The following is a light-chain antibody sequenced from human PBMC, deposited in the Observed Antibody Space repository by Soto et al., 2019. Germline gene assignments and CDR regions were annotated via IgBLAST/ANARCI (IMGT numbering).Light chain of an antibody. Sequence: QSVLTQPPSVSEAPRQRVTISCSGSSSNIGNNFVNWYQQLPGKAPKLLIYYDDLLPSGVSDRFSGSKSGTSASLAISGLKSDDEADSYCAAWDDSLNGVVFGGGTKLTVL. CDR1: SSNIGNNF. CDR3: AAWDDSLNGVV. J-gene: IGLJ2*01. CDR2: YDD. V-gene: IGLV1-36*01.